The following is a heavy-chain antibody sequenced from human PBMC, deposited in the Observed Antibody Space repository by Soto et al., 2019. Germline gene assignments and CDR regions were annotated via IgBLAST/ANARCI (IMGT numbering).Heavy chain of an antibody. CDR2: VYSSGST. J-gene: IGHJ3*02. Sequence: QVQLQESGPGLVKPLDTVSLTCTVSGGSLIDDYWNWIRQPPGKGLEWIGYVYSSGSTNYNPSLKSPVTISVGRAKIQFSLKLSSVTAADTAVYYCARGNAWKSYTFDIWGNGTMVSVSS. CDR1: GGSLIDDY. CDR3: ARGNAWKSYTFDI. D-gene: IGHD1-26*01. V-gene: IGHV4-59*01.